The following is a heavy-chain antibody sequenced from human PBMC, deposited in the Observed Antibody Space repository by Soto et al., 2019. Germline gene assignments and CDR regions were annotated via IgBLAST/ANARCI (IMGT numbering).Heavy chain of an antibody. CDR2: ISGSGGST. D-gene: IGHD3-10*01. CDR1: GFTFSSYA. J-gene: IGHJ3*02. Sequence: GGSLRLSCAASGFTFSSYAMSWVRQAPGKGLEWVSAISGSGGSTYYADSVKGRFTISRDNSKNTLYLQMNSLRAEDTAVYYCAKYQFGGFAGSDAFDIWGQGTMVTVSS. V-gene: IGHV3-23*01. CDR3: AKYQFGGFAGSDAFDI.